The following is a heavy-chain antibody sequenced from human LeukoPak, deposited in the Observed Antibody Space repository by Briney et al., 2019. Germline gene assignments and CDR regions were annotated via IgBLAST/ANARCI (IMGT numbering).Heavy chain of an antibody. CDR1: GFTFSSYS. J-gene: IGHJ4*02. CDR2: ISSSSSSYI. D-gene: IGHD3-9*01. CDR3: ARDPYYDILTGYYDGCPDY. Sequence: GGPLRLSCAASGFTFSSYSMNWVRQAPGKGLEGVSSISSSSSSYIYYADPVKGRFTNSRDNAKNSLYLQMNSLRAEDTAVYYCARDPYYDILTGYYDGCPDYWGQGTLVTVSS. V-gene: IGHV3-21*01.